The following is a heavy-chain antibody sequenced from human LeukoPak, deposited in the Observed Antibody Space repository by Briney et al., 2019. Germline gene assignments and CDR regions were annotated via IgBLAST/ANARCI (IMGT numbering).Heavy chain of an antibody. CDR3: ARDPIVVVITGGAFDI. J-gene: IGHJ3*02. V-gene: IGHV4-61*02. CDR2: IYTTVST. Sequence: SQTLSLTCTVSGGSISSGSYSWSWIRQPAGKGLEWIGRIYTTVSTNYHPYPQSRVTNSVDTSKNQFSLKLSSVTAADTAVYYCARDPIVVVITGGAFDIWGQGTMVTVSS. D-gene: IGHD3-22*01. CDR1: GGSISSGSYS.